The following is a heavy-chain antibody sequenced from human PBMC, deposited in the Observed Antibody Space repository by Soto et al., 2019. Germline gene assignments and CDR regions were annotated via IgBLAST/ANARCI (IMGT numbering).Heavy chain of an antibody. CDR1: GFTFSSYG. J-gene: IGHJ5*02. D-gene: IGHD2-2*02. CDR2: ISYDGSNK. V-gene: IGHV3-30*18. CDR3: AKDQYCSSTSCYNNWFDP. Sequence: QVQLVESGGGVVQPGRSLRLFCAASGFTFSSYGMHWVRQAPGKGLEWVAVISYDGSNKYYADSVKGRFTISRDNSKNTLYLQMNSLRAEDTAVYYCAKDQYCSSTSCYNNWFDPWGQGTLVTVSS.